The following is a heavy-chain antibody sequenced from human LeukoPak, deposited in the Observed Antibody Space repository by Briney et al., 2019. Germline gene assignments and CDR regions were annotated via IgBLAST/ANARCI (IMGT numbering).Heavy chain of an antibody. D-gene: IGHD3-22*01. V-gene: IGHV3-66*01. CDR2: IYSGGST. CDR1: GFTVSSNY. J-gene: IGHJ3*02. CDR3: ARVVSTGYYAFDI. Sequence: PGGSLRLSCAASGFTVSSNYMSWVRQAPGKGLEWVSVIYSGGSTYYADSVKGRFTISRDNSKNTLYLQMNSLRAEDTAVYYCARVVSTGYYAFDIWGPGTMVTVSS.